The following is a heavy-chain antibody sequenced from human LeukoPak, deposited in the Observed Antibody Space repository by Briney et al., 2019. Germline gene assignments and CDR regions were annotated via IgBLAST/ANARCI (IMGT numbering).Heavy chain of an antibody. Sequence: SETLSLTCTVSGGSINSTSNYWGWIRQPPGKGLEWIGSIYYSGSTSYNPSLKSRVTISVDTSKNQFSLKLSSVTAADTAVYFCAGDYGDYDFDYWGQGTLVTVSS. D-gene: IGHD4-17*01. CDR3: AGDYGDYDFDY. J-gene: IGHJ4*02. V-gene: IGHV4-39*07. CDR2: IYYSGST. CDR1: GGSINSTSNY.